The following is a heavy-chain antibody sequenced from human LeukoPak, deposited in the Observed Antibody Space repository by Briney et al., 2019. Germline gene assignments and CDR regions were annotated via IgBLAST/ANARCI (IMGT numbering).Heavy chain of an antibody. CDR2: TYYRSKWYN. D-gene: IGHD3-10*01. J-gene: IGHJ6*03. V-gene: IGHV6-1*01. Sequence: SQTLSLTCAISGDSVSSNSAAWNWIRQSPSRGLEWLGRTYYRSKWYNDYAVSVKSRITINPDTSKNQFSLKLSSVTAADTAVYYCARSKTWITMVRGVNYYYYYMDVWGKGTTVTISS. CDR3: ARSKTWITMVRGVNYYYYYMDV. CDR1: GDSVSSNSAA.